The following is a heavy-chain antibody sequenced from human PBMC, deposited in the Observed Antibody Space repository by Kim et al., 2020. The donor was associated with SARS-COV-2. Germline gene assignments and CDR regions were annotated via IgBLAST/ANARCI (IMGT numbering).Heavy chain of an antibody. V-gene: IGHV3-23*01. CDR1: GFTFNNYA. CDR3: AKVTSGSSGWFEYFQH. D-gene: IGHD6-19*01. Sequence: GGSLRLSCAASGFTFNNYAMSWVRQAPGKGLEWVSGIRDSGGSTEYADSVKGRFSLSRDNSKNTLYLHMESLRAEDTAVYYCAKVTSGSSGWFEYFQHWGQGALVTVSS. CDR2: IRDSGGST. J-gene: IGHJ1*01.